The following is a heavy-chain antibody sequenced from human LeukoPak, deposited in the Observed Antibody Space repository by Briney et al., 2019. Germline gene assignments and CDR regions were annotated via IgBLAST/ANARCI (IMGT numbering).Heavy chain of an antibody. J-gene: IGHJ5*02. Sequence: ASVKVSCKASGYTFTGYYMHWVRQAPGQGLEWVGWINPNSGGTNYAQKFQGRVTMTRDTSISTAYMELSRLRSDDTAVYYCARGKIEYSSSWFDPWGQGTLVTVSS. CDR3: ARGKIEYSSSWFDP. CDR1: GYTFTGYY. CDR2: INPNSGGT. V-gene: IGHV1-2*02. D-gene: IGHD6-13*01.